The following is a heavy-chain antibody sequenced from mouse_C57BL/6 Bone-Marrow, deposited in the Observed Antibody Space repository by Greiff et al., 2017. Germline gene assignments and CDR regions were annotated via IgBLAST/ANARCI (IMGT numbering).Heavy chain of an antibody. Sequence: EVQRVESGGDLVKPGGSLKLSCAASGFTFSSYGMSWVRQTPDKRLEWVATISSGGSYTYYPDSVKGRFTISRDNAKNTLYLQMSSLKSEDTAMYYCARRGVAPFDYWGQGTTLTGSS. J-gene: IGHJ2*01. CDR2: ISSGGSYT. CDR1: GFTFSSYG. CDR3: ARRGVAPFDY. V-gene: IGHV5-6*01. D-gene: IGHD1-1*02.